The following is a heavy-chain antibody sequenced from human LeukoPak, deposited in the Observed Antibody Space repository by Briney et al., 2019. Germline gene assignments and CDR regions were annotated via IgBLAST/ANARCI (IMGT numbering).Heavy chain of an antibody. D-gene: IGHD3-22*01. V-gene: IGHV4-59*01. Sequence: SETLSLTCTVSGGSISSFYWSWIRQPPGKGLEWIGYIYYSGSTNYNPSLKSRATISVDTSKNQFSLKLSSVTAADTAVYYCASHYYDSSGQDYWGQGTLVTVSS. CDR1: GGSISSFY. J-gene: IGHJ4*02. CDR3: ASHYYDSSGQDY. CDR2: IYYSGST.